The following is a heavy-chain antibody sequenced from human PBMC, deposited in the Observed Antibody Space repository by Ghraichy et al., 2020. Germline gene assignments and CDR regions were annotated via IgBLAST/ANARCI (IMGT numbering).Heavy chain of an antibody. D-gene: IGHD3-22*01. Sequence: GGSLRLSCAASGFTFSDYYMSWIRQAPGKGLEWISSISTFGGYTNFADSVKGRFTVSRDNAKNSLYLQMNSLRAEDTAVYYCAKGEYDSIGLFHYWGQGTLVTVSS. CDR1: GFTFSDYY. J-gene: IGHJ4*02. CDR2: ISTFGGYT. CDR3: AKGEYDSIGLFHY. V-gene: IGHV3-11*06.